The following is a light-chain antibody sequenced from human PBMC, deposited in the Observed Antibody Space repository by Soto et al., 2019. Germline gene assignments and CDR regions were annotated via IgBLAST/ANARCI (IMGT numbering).Light chain of an antibody. J-gene: IGLJ2*01. CDR3: SAYAGSNNGV. Sequence: QSALTQPPSAAGSPGQSVTISCTGTSSDVGGYNYVSWYQQHPGKAPKLMSYEVSKRPSVVPDRFAGSKSGNTASLTVSGLQAEDEADYYCSAYAGSNNGVFGGGTKVTVL. CDR1: SSDVGGYNY. CDR2: EVS. V-gene: IGLV2-8*01.